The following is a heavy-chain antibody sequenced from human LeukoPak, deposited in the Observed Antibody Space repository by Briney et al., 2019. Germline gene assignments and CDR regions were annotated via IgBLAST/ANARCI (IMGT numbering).Heavy chain of an antibody. CDR3: ARDPYCFDY. J-gene: IGHJ4*02. CDR1: GFAFSTYA. CDR2: ISSSSGTI. Sequence: GGSLRLSCAASGFAFSTYAMNWVRQAPGKGLEWVSYISSSSGTIYYADSVKGRCTISRDNAKNSLYLQMNSLRAEDTAVYYCARDPYCFDYWGQGTLVTVSS. V-gene: IGHV3-48*01. D-gene: IGHD2-15*01.